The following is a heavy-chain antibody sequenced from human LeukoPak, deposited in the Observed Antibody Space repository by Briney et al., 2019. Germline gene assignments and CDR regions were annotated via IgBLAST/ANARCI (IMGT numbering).Heavy chain of an antibody. J-gene: IGHJ1*01. Sequence: PGGSLRLSCAASGFTFSSYAMHWVRQAPGKGLEYVSAISSNGGSTYYANSVKGRFTISRDNSKNTLYLQMGSLRAEDMAVYYCARGDQWELLGYYFQHWGQGTLVTVSS. CDR3: ARGDQWELLGYYFQH. V-gene: IGHV3-64*01. D-gene: IGHD1-26*01. CDR2: ISSNGGST. CDR1: GFTFSSYA.